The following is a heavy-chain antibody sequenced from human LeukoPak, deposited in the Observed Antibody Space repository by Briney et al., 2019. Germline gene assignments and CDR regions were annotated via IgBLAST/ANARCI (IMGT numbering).Heavy chain of an antibody. J-gene: IGHJ3*02. CDR2: ISSSSIYI. D-gene: IGHD2-21*01. V-gene: IGHV3-21*01. CDR3: ARDGGGIVVVIADDAFDI. Sequence: GGSLRLSCAASGFTFSSYNMNWVRQAPGKGLEWVSSISSSSIYIYYADSVKGRFTISRDNAKNSLYLQMNSLRAEDTAVYYCARDGGGIVVVIADDAFDIWGQGTMVTVSS. CDR1: GFTFSSYN.